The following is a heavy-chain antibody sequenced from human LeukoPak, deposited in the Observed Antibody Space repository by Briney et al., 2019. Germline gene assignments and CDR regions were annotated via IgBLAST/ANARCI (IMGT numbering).Heavy chain of an antibody. CDR1: GFTVSSSY. CDR3: AKVAFYDSSGFDY. Sequence: GGSLRLSCAASGFTVSSSYMTWVRQAPGKGLEWVSGIHSGGNTYYADSVKGRFTISRDNSKNTLYLQMNSLRAEDSAVYYCAKVAFYDSSGFDYWGQGTLVTVSS. CDR2: IHSGGNT. D-gene: IGHD3-22*01. V-gene: IGHV3-66*01. J-gene: IGHJ4*02.